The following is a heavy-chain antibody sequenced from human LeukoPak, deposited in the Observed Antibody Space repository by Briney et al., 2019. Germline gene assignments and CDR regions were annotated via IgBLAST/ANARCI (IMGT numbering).Heavy chain of an antibody. V-gene: IGHV1-46*01. Sequence: ASVTLSCTASGYTFTSYYMHWVRQAPGQGLEWMGIINPSGGSTIYAQKFQGRVTMSRDMSTSTVYMELSSLRSEDTAVYYCARLGSSWYDYWGQGTLVTVSS. CDR2: INPSGGST. CDR1: GYTFTSYY. CDR3: ARLGSSWYDY. J-gene: IGHJ4*02. D-gene: IGHD6-13*01.